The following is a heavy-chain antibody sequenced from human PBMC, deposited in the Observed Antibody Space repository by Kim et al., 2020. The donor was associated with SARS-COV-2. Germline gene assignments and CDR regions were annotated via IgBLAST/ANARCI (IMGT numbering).Heavy chain of an antibody. CDR1: GGSLSGYY. CDR3: ARGIAIFGVVSWFDP. CDR2: ISHSGST. Sequence: SETLSLTCAVYGGSLSGYYWSWIRQPPGKGLEWIGEISHSGSTKYNPSLKSRVTISVDTSKNQFSLKLSSVAAADTAMYYCARGIAIFGVVSWFDPWGQGTLVTVSS. V-gene: IGHV4-34*01. J-gene: IGHJ5*02. D-gene: IGHD3-3*01.